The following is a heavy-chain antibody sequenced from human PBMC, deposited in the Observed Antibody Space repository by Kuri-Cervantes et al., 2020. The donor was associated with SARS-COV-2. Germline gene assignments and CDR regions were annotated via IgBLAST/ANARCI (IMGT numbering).Heavy chain of an antibody. J-gene: IGHJ5*02. CDR2: INPSGGST. Sequence: ASVKVSCKVSGYTLTELSMHWVRQAPGKGLEWMGIINPSGGSTSYAQKFQGRVTMTRDTSTSTVYMELSSLRSEDTAVYYCARSDVPYRVPAAINWFDPWGQGTLVTVSS. D-gene: IGHD2-2*01. CDR3: ARSDVPYRVPAAINWFDP. V-gene: IGHV1-46*01. CDR1: GYTLTELS.